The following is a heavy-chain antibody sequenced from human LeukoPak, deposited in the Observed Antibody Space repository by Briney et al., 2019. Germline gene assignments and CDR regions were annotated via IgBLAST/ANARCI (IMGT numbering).Heavy chain of an antibody. J-gene: IGHJ4*02. CDR2: IHYSGNT. CDR3: ARHRTNNYGSGTPFDN. V-gene: IGHV4-39*01. D-gene: IGHD3-10*01. Sequence: PGGSLRLSCAASGFTFSSYTMNWVRQSPGKGLEWVGSIHYSGNTQYNPTLKSRLSTSVDTSRNQFSLKLTSVSVADTAVYYCARHRTNNYGSGTPFDNWGQGTLVTVSA. CDR1: GFTFSSYT.